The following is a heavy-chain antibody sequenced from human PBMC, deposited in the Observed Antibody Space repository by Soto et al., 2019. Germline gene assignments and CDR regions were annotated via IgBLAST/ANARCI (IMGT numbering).Heavy chain of an antibody. CDR3: ATITRAYYMDV. CDR1: GGSISSSSYY. Sequence: QLQLQESGPGLVKPSETLSLTCSVSGGSISSSSYYWGWIRQPPGKGLEWIGSIYYSGSSYYNPSLKGRVTLPVATSENKFSLRLSSVTAADTAVYYCATITRAYYMDVWGKGTTVTVSS. J-gene: IGHJ6*03. CDR2: IYYSGSS. D-gene: IGHD3-10*01. V-gene: IGHV4-39*01.